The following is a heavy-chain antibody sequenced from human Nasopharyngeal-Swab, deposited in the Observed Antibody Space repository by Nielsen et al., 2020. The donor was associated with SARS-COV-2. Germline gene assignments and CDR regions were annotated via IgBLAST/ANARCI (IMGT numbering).Heavy chain of an antibody. D-gene: IGHD3-3*01. V-gene: IGHV4-39*01. CDR1: GDSISSSSYY. CDR3: ARLTADVLRFFRPYYFDY. Sequence: SETLSLTCTVSGDSISSSSYYWGWIRQPPGKGLEWIGSIYYSGSTYYNPSLKSRVTISVDTSKNQFSLKLSSVTAADTAVYYCARLTADVLRFFRPYYFDYWGQGTLVTVSS. J-gene: IGHJ4*02. CDR2: IYYSGST.